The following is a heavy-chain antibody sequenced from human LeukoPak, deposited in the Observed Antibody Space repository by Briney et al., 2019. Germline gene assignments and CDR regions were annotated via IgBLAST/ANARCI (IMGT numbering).Heavy chain of an antibody. CDR3: TTVWNCGGDCSDAFDI. V-gene: IGHV3-15*01. D-gene: IGHD2-21*02. J-gene: IGHJ3*02. Sequence: AGSLRLSCAASGFSFRNAWMSWVRQAPGKGLEWVGRIKSKTDGGTTDYAAPVKGRFTISRDDSKNTLYLQMNSLKTEDTAVYYCTTVWNCGGDCSDAFDIWGQGTMVTVSS. CDR1: GFSFRNAW. CDR2: IKSKTDGGTT.